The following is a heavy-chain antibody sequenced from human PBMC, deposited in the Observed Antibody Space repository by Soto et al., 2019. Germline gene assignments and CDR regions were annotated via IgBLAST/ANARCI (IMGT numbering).Heavy chain of an antibody. D-gene: IGHD3-16*01. CDR2: ISYDGSNK. CDR3: ARDPYDYYGMDV. Sequence: PGGSLRLSCAASGFTFSSYAMHWVRQAPGKGLEWVAVISYDGSNKYYADSVKGRFTISRDNSKNTLYLQMNSLRAEDTAVYYCARDPYDYYGMDVWGQGTTVTVSS. J-gene: IGHJ6*02. CDR1: GFTFSSYA. V-gene: IGHV3-30-3*01.